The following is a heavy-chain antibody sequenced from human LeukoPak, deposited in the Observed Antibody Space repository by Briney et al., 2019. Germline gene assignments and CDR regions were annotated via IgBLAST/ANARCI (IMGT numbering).Heavy chain of an antibody. CDR1: GFTFGDYA. Sequence: GGSLRLSCTASGFTFGDYAMSWVRQAPGKGLEWVSVISSSSRNIYYADSVKGRFTISRDNAKSSLSLQMNSLRAEDTAVYYCASRGGIYYWGQGTLVTVSS. CDR2: ISSSSRNI. CDR3: ASRGGIYY. J-gene: IGHJ4*02. D-gene: IGHD3-16*01. V-gene: IGHV3-21*01.